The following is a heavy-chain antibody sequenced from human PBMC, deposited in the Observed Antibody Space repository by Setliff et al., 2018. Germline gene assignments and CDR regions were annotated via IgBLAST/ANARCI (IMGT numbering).Heavy chain of an antibody. D-gene: IGHD3-22*01. CDR1: GFSFNDYA. J-gene: IGHJ2*01. V-gene: IGHV3-9*01. Sequence: PGGSLRLSCAASGFSFNDYAMHWVRQTPGKGLEWVSGMSWDGGNMDYADSVKGRFTISRDNAKNSLYLQMNSLGAADTAFYYCAKDIVRYYFDTRGFDLWGRGTLVTVSS. CDR3: AKDIVRYYFDTRGFDL. CDR2: MSWDGGNM.